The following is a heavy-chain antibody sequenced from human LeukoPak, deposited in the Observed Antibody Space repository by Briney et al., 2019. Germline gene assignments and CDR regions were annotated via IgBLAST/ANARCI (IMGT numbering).Heavy chain of an antibody. CDR3: AQGGYFAFDM. D-gene: IGHD2-2*03. J-gene: IGHJ3*02. V-gene: IGHV3-23*01. Sequence: QPGGSLRLSCVGSGFTFSAYDMQWVRQAPGKGLEWVSGTSRSSGAHHTDSVKGRFTISRDNSKDTLYLQMDSLRAEDTAVYYCAQGGYFAFDMWGQGTMVTVSS. CDR2: TSRSSGA. CDR1: GFTFSAYD.